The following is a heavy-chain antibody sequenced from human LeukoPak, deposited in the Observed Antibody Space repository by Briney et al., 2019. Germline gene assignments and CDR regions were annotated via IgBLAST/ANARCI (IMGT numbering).Heavy chain of an antibody. CDR2: IYTSGST. J-gene: IGHJ6*03. CDR3: ARDRRYSYGPEDYYYMDV. CDR1: GGSISSSSYY. V-gene: IGHV4-39*07. D-gene: IGHD5-18*01. Sequence: SETLSLTCTVSGGSISSSSYYWGWIRQPPGKGLEWIGRIYTSGSTNYKSSLKSRVTMSVDTSKNQFSLKLSSVTAADTAVYYCARDRRYSYGPEDYYYMDVWGKGTTVTISS.